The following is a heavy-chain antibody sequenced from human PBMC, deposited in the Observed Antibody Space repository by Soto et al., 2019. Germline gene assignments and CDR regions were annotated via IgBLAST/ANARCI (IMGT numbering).Heavy chain of an antibody. CDR3: ARAEPYGTYGMDI. V-gene: IGHV4-30-2*01. Sequence: SETLSLTCTVSGGSISDGPYSWSWIRQTPGKGLEWIGYVYKNGNTYFNPSLQSRVTMSVDTSKNQFSLKLGSVTAAETAVYYCARAEPYGTYGMDIWGQGATVTVSS. CDR2: VYKNGNT. J-gene: IGHJ6*02. D-gene: IGHD1-1*01. CDR1: GGSISDGPYS.